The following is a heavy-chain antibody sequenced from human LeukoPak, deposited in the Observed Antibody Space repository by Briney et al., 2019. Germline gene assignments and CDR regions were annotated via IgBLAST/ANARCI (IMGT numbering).Heavy chain of an antibody. J-gene: IGHJ4*02. CDR2: VSGGGTSA. D-gene: IGHD3-10*01. CDR3: AKGLYFGSGRYYFDS. CDR1: GFTFSSYA. Sequence: GGSLRLSCAASGFTFSSYAMSWVRQSPGTGLEWVSVVSGGGTSANYGASVRGRFTTSRDNSKNTLYLQMDSLRVEDTAVYFCAKGLYFGSGRYYFDSWGQGTLVTVSS. V-gene: IGHV3-23*01.